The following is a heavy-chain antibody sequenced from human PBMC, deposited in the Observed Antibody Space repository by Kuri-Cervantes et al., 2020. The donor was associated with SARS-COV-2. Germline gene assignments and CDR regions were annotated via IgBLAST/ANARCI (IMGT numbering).Heavy chain of an antibody. V-gene: IGHV4-39*01. J-gene: IGHJ5*02. D-gene: IGHD3-3*01. CDR2: IYYSGST. CDR1: GGSISSSSYY. CDR3: ARQMMSSITIFGVVITRNWFDP. Sequence: SETLPLTCTVSGGSISSSSYYWGWIRQPPGKGLEWIGSIYYSGSTYYNPSLKSRVTISVDTSKNQFSLKLSSVTAADTAVYYCARQMMSSITIFGVVITRNWFDPWGQGTLVTVSS.